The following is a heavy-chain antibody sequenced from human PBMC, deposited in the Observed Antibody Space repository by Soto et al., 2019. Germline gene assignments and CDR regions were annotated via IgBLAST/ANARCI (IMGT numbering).Heavy chain of an antibody. J-gene: IGHJ4*02. V-gene: IGHV3-7*01. CDR1: GFTFSTYW. CDR2: INQDGSEK. Sequence: PGGSLRLSCAASGFTFSTYWMDWVRQTPGKGLEWVANINQDGSEKNYVDSVKGRFTIYRDNAKNSLYLQMSSLTAEDSALYYCSRSLNSWGQGTLVP. CDR3: SRSLNS.